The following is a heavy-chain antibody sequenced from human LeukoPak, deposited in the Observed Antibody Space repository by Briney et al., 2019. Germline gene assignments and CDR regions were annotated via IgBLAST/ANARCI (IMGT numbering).Heavy chain of an antibody. CDR2: ISSSGSTI. J-gene: IGHJ5*02. Sequence: GGSLRLSCAASGFTFSDYYMSWIRQAPGKGLEWVSYISSSGSTIYYADSVKGRFTISRDNAKHSLYLQMNSLRAEDTAVYYCAREIMVRGVLWFDPWGQGTLVTNSS. V-gene: IGHV3-11*01. CDR1: GFTFSDYY. D-gene: IGHD3-10*01. CDR3: AREIMVRGVLWFDP.